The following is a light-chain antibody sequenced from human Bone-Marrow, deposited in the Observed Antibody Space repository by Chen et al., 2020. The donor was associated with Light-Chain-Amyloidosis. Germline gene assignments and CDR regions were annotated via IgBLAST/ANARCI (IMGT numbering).Light chain of an antibody. CDR3: SSFTSSISYV. CDR2: AVS. CDR1: SGDVGTYNY. V-gene: IGLV2-14*01. J-gene: IGLJ1*01. Sequence: QSALTQPASVSGSPGQRITISCTGTSGDVGTYNYVSWYQQHPGKAPKVMIYAVSNRPSGVSNRFSGSKSGNTASLTISGLQADDEADYYCSSFTSSISYVFGPGTKVTVL.